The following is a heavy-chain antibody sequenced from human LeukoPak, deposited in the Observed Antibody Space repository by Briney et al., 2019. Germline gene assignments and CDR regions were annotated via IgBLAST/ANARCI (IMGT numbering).Heavy chain of an antibody. V-gene: IGHV4-39*01. Sequence: PSETLSLTCTVSGGSISSSSYYWGWIRQPPGKGLEWIGSIYHSGRTYYNPSLKSRVTISVDTSKNQFSLKLSSVTAADTAVYYCARHSGSSGGAFDIWGQGTMVTVSS. J-gene: IGHJ3*02. CDR3: ARHSGSSGGAFDI. CDR2: IYHSGRT. CDR1: GGSISSSSYY. D-gene: IGHD1-26*01.